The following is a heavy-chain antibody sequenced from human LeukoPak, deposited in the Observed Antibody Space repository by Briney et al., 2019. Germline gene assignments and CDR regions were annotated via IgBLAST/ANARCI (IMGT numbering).Heavy chain of an antibody. CDR2: INSRSNYI. V-gene: IGHV3-21*01. CDR3: ARFDARGVRYGMDV. CDR1: GFTFRHYR. Sequence: GSLRLSCAGSGFTFRHYRINWVREAPGPGLECVSSINSRSNYIYDADSVKGRFTISRDNAKNSLYLQMNSLRAEDTAVYYCARFDARGVRYGMDVWGQGTTVTVSS. J-gene: IGHJ6*02. D-gene: IGHD3-10*02.